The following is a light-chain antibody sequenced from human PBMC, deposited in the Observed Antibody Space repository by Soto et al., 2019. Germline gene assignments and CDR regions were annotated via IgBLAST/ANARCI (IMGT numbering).Light chain of an antibody. CDR1: SSNIGSNT. V-gene: IGLV1-44*01. CDR3: AAWDDSLNVVV. Sequence: QSVLTQPPSASGTPGQRFTISCSGSSSNIGSNTVNWYQQLPGTAPKLLIYSNNQRPSGVPDRFSGSKSGTSASLAISGLQSEDEADYYCAAWDDSLNVVVFGGGTKVTVL. J-gene: IGLJ2*01. CDR2: SNN.